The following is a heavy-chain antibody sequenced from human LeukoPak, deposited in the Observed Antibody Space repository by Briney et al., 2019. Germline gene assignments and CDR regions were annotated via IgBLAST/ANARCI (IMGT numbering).Heavy chain of an antibody. V-gene: IGHV3-43D*03. CDR3: ARESPDGNFDY. D-gene: IGHD1-26*01. CDR2: ISWDGGST. CDR1: GFTFDDYA. J-gene: IGHJ4*02. Sequence: GGSLRLSCAASGFTFDDYAMHWVRHAPGKGLEWISLISWDGGSTYYADSVKGRFTISRDNSKNSLYLQMNSLRAEDTALYHCARESPDGNFDYWGQGTLVTVSS.